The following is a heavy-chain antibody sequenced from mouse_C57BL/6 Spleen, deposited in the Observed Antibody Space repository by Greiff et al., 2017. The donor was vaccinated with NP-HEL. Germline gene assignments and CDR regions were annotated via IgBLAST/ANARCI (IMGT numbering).Heavy chain of an antibody. V-gene: IGHV1-82*01. CDR1: GYAFSSSW. Sequence: VQLQQSGPELVKPGASVKISCKASGYAFSSSWMNWVKQRPGKGLEWIGRIYPGDGDTNYNGKFKGKATLTADKSSSTAYMQLSSLTSEDSAVYFCARDGNYYAMDYWGQGTSGTVSS. CDR2: IYPGDGDT. CDR3: ARDGNYYAMDY. D-gene: IGHD2-1*01. J-gene: IGHJ4*01.